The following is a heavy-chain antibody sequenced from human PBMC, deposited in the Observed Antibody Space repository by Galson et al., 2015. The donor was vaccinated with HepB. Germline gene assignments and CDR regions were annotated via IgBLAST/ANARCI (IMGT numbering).Heavy chain of an antibody. CDR1: GFTFSSYG. V-gene: IGHV3-33*08. J-gene: IGHJ4*02. D-gene: IGHD3-10*01. CDR2: IWYDGSNK. Sequence: SLRLSCAASGFTFSSYGMHWVRQAPGKGLEWVAVIWYDGSNKYYADSVKGRFTISRDNSKNTLYLQMNSLRAEDTAVYYCARDSGFGELSNYFDYWGQGTLVTVSS. CDR3: ARDSGFGELSNYFDY.